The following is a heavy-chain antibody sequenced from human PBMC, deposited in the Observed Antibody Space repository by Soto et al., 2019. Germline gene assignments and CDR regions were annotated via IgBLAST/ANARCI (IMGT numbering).Heavy chain of an antibody. J-gene: IGHJ6*02. CDR3: AMVDVYVTPSPQDV. CDR1: GYTFTRYG. D-gene: IGHD3-16*01. V-gene: IGHV1-18*01. Sequence: QVQLVQSGAEVKNPGASVKVSCKASGYTFTRYGIGWARQAPGQGLEWMGWINTYNGNTNYAQNVQGRVTLTTDTSTSTAYMELRSLRSIDTAVYYCAMVDVYVTPSPQDVWGQGTTVIVSS. CDR2: INTYNGNT.